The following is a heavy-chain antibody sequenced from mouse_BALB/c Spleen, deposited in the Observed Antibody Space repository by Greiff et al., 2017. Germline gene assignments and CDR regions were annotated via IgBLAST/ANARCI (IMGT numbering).Heavy chain of an antibody. CDR3: ARDRFTAMDY. J-gene: IGHJ4*01. CDR1: GFSLTSYG. V-gene: IGHV2-9*02. Sequence: QVQLQQSGPGLVQPSQSLSITCTVSGFSLTSYGVHWVRQPPGKGLEWLGVIWAGGSTNYNSALMSRLSISKDNSKSQVFLKMNSLQTDDTAMYYCARDRFTAMDYWGQGTSVTVSS. CDR2: IWAGGST.